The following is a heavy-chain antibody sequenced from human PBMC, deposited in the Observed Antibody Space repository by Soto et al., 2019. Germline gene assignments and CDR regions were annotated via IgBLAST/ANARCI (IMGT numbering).Heavy chain of an antibody. CDR2: IYYSGST. J-gene: IGHJ4*02. CDR3: ARGDWVVTPVENYYFDY. D-gene: IGHD2-21*02. V-gene: IGHV4-61*01. CDR1: GGSVSSGSYY. Sequence: QVQLQESGPGLVKPSETLSLTCTVSGGSVSSGSYYWSWIRQPPGKGLEWIGYIYYSGSTNYNPSLKSRVTISGDTSKNQFSLKLRSVTAADTAVYYCARGDWVVTPVENYYFDYWGQGTLVTVSS.